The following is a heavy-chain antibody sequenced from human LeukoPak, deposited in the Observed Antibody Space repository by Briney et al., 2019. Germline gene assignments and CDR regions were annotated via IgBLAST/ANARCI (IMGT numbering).Heavy chain of an antibody. CDR2: ISAYNGNT. Sequence: ASAKVSCKASGYTFTSYGISWVRQTPGQGLEWMGWISAYNGNTNYAQKLQGRVTMTTDTSTSTAYMELRSLRSDDTAVYYCARVEGGVWFGELHYFDYWGQGTLVTVSS. CDR3: ARVEGGVWFGELHYFDY. J-gene: IGHJ4*02. CDR1: GYTFTSYG. D-gene: IGHD3-10*01. V-gene: IGHV1-18*01.